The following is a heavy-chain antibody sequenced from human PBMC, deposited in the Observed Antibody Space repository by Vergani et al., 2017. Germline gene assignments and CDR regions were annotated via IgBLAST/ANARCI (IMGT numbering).Heavy chain of an antibody. CDR1: SHTFQTYG. D-gene: IGHD2-2*01. J-gene: IGHJ2*01. Sequence: QVQLVQSGAELKKPGASVSVSCKGSSHTFQTYGISWVRQAPGKGLEWMAWIRPYTGHTIYAQKFQDRVTMTADTSTNTAYMELRSLRSDDTAVYFCASNFLGRDIEVVPTAPFWLFDLWGRGTRVTVSS. V-gene: IGHV1-18*01. CDR2: IRPYTGHT. CDR3: ASNFLGRDIEVVPTAPFWLFDL.